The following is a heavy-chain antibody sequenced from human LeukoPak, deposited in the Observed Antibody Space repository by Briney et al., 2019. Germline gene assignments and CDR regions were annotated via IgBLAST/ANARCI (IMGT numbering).Heavy chain of an antibody. J-gene: IGHJ4*02. CDR1: GYTFTRYY. CDR3: ARAPGYGGNSDY. CDR2: INPSGDST. Sequence: ASVKVSCMASGYTFTRYYIHWVRQAPGQGLEWMGTINPSGDSTSYAQKFQGRVTMTRDTSTSTVYMELSSLRSEDTAVYYCARAPGYGGNSDYWGQGTLVTVSS. V-gene: IGHV1-46*01. D-gene: IGHD4-23*01.